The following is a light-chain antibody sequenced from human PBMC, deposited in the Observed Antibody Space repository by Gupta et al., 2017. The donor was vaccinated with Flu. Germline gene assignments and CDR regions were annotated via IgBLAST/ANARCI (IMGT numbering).Light chain of an antibody. J-gene: IGLJ3*02. V-gene: IGLV2-14*01. CDR2: EVS. CDR1: NSDVGGYNY. CDR3: RSYTRITTGG. Sequence: QSALTQPVSMSGSPGQSITISCTGTNSDVGGYNYVSWYQQHPGKAPKLMIYEVSNRPSGVSERFSGSKSGNTASLNISGIQVEDEADYYCRSYTRITTGGFGGGTKLSVL.